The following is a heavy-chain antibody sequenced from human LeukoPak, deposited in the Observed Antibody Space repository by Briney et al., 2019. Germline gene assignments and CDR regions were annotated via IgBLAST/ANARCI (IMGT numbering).Heavy chain of an antibody. D-gene: IGHD3-10*01. Sequence: GGSLRLSCAASGFTFSTYNMNWVRQAPGKGLEWVSYISSGSSTIYYADSVKGRFTISRDNAKNSLYLQMNSLRAEDTAVYYCARVDRGSTLAADFDYWGQGTLVTVSS. V-gene: IGHV3-48*01. J-gene: IGHJ4*02. CDR1: GFTFSTYN. CDR2: ISSGSSTI. CDR3: ARVDRGSTLAADFDY.